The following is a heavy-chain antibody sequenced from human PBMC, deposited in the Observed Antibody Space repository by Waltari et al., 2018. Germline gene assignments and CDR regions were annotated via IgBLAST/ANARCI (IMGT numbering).Heavy chain of an antibody. CDR1: GFTFSSYW. D-gene: IGHD3-3*01. CDR2: IKQDGSEK. Sequence: EVQLVESGGGLVQPGGSLRLSCAASGFTFSSYWMSWVRQAPGKGLEWVANIKQDGSEKYDVNSVKGRFTISRDNAKNSLYLQMNSLRAEDTAVYYCARALPWRPFDYWGQGTLVTVSS. V-gene: IGHV3-7*01. CDR3: ARALPWRPFDY. J-gene: IGHJ4*02.